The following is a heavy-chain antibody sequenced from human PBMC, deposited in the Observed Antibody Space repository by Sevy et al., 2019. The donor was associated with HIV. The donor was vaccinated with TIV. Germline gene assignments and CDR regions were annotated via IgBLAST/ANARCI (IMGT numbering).Heavy chain of an antibody. CDR1: GYSFTNYW. V-gene: IGHV5-51*01. CDR3: ARFGSYRLSYYGMDV. J-gene: IGHJ6*02. CDR2: IYPGDSDT. Sequence: GESLKISCKGAGYSFTNYWIGWVRQMPGKGLEWMGIIYPGDSDTRYSPSFQGQVTISAEKSISTAYLQWSSLRASDTAMYYCARFGSYRLSYYGMDVWGQGTTVTVSS. D-gene: IGHD2-15*01.